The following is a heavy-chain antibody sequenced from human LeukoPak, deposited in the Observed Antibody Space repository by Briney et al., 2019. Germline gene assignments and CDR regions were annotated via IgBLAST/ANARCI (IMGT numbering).Heavy chain of an antibody. V-gene: IGHV3-7*03. CDR2: INQDGSEN. CDR3: ARDGSGYSVV. J-gene: IGHJ6*04. D-gene: IGHD1-26*01. CDR1: GFTFSSYW. Sequence: GGSLRLSCAASGFTFSSYWMSWLRQAPGKGLEWVANINQDGSENYFVDSVKGRFTISRDNAKKSLYLQMNSLRAEDTAVYYCARDGSGYSVVWGKGTTVTVSS.